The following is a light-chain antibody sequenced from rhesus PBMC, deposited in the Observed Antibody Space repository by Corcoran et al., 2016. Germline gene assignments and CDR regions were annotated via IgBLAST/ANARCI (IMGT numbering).Light chain of an antibody. CDR2: RAS. V-gene: IGKV1-69*01. Sequence: DIQMTQSPSSLSASVGDRVTITCRASQDINNWLAWYQQKPGKAPKLLIYRASNLETGVPSRFRGSGSGTDFTLTISSLQPEDIATYYCQQHDNSPYSFGQGTKVEIK. CDR1: QDINNW. CDR3: QQHDNSPYS. J-gene: IGKJ2*01.